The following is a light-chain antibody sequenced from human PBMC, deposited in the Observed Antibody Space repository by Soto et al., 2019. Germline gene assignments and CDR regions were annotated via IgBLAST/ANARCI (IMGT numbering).Light chain of an antibody. CDR1: QSVSSSY. Sequence: EIVLTQSPGTLSLSPGERATLSCRASQSVSSSYLAWYQQKPGQAPRLLIYGASSRATGIPDSFSGSGSGTDFTLTSSRLEPEDFAVYYCQQYGSSPFTFGPGTKVDIK. CDR2: GAS. J-gene: IGKJ3*01. V-gene: IGKV3-20*01. CDR3: QQYGSSPFT.